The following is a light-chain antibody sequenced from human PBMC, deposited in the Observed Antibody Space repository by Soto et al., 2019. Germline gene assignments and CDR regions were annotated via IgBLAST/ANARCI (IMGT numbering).Light chain of an antibody. CDR2: EVT. CDR1: SSDVGGYNY. J-gene: IGLJ1*01. Sequence: QSALTQPASVSGSPGQSITISCTGTSSDVGGYNYVSWYQQHPGKAPKVMIYEVTNRPSGVSHRFSGSKSGNTGSLTISGLQAEDAADYYCSSYTSSSTLYVFGTGTKLTVL. V-gene: IGLV2-14*01. CDR3: SSYTSSSTLYV.